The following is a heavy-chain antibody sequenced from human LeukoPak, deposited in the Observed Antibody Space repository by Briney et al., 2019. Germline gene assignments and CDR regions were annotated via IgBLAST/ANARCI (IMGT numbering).Heavy chain of an antibody. Sequence: SQTLSLTCAVSGGSISSGGYSWSWIRQPPGKGLEWIGYIYHSGSTNYNPSLKSRVTISVDTSKNQFSLKLSSVTAADTAVYYCARAVRRNGEVAAWGQGTLVTVSS. CDR1: GGSISSGGYS. CDR3: ARAVRRNGEVAA. V-gene: IGHV4-30-2*01. D-gene: IGHD4-17*01. CDR2: IYHSGST. J-gene: IGHJ5*02.